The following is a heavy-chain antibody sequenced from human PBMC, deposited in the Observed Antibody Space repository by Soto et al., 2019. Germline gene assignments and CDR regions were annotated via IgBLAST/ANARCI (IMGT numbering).Heavy chain of an antibody. Sequence: SETLSLTCTLSGGSISSGDYYWSWIRQPPGKGLEWIGYIYYSGSTYYNPSLKSRVTISVDTSKNQFSLKLSSVTAADTAVYYCARDNRIAAAGIVYWGQGTLVTVSS. CDR1: GGSISSGDYY. J-gene: IGHJ4*02. D-gene: IGHD6-13*01. CDR2: IYYSGST. CDR3: ARDNRIAAAGIVY. V-gene: IGHV4-30-4*01.